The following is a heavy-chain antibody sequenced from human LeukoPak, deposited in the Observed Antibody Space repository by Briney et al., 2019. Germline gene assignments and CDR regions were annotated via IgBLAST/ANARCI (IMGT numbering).Heavy chain of an antibody. CDR2: IWDDGSNK. Sequence: GGSLRLSCAASGFTFSSYGMHWVRQAPGKGLEWVAVIWDDGSNKYYADSVKGRFTISRDNSKNTLYLQMNSLRAEDTAVYYCARGRSITLLRGVAMSDGFDIWGQGAMVAVSS. CDR1: GFTFSSYG. J-gene: IGHJ3*02. D-gene: IGHD3-10*01. CDR3: ARGRSITLLRGVAMSDGFDI. V-gene: IGHV3-33*01.